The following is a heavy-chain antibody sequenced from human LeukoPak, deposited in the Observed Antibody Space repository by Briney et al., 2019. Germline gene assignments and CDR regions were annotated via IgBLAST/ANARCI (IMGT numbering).Heavy chain of an antibody. D-gene: IGHD3-22*01. CDR1: GGSIRSYY. CDR2: IYYSGST. J-gene: IGHJ3*02. Sequence: KPSETLSLTCSVSGGSIRSYYWRWIRQSPGKGVEWIGYIYYSGSTNYNPSLKSRVTISVDTSKNQFSLKLSSVTAADTAVYYCARDKKDYCDSSGYYYFAFDIWGQGTMVNVSS. CDR3: ARDKKDYCDSSGYYYFAFDI. V-gene: IGHV4-59*01.